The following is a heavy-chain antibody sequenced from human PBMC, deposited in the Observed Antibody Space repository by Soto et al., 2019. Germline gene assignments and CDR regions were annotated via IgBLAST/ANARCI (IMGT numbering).Heavy chain of an antibody. Sequence: SETLSLTCTVSGGSISSSSYYWGWIRQPPGKGLEWIGSIYYSGSTYYNPSLKSRVTISVDTSKNQFSLKLSSVTAADTAVYYCARLYYYDSSGYYYVASDAFDIWGQGTMVTVSS. J-gene: IGHJ3*02. CDR2: IYYSGST. V-gene: IGHV4-39*01. CDR3: ARLYYYDSSGYYYVASDAFDI. D-gene: IGHD3-22*01. CDR1: GGSISSSSYY.